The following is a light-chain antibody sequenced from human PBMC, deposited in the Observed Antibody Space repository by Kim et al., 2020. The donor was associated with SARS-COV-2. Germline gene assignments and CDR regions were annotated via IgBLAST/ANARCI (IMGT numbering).Light chain of an antibody. CDR3: QQHGSAPWT. CDR1: QSVSNNG. J-gene: IGKJ1*01. V-gene: IGKV3-20*01. CDR2: DAS. Sequence: SPGESATLSCRASQSVSNNGLAWYQQKPGQAPRLLIYDASRRATGIADRFSGSGSGTDFTLTISRLEPEDFAVYHCQQHGSAPWTFGQGTKVDIK.